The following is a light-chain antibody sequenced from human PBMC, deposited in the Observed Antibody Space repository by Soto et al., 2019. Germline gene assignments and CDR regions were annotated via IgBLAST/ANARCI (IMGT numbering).Light chain of an antibody. V-gene: IGKV3-20*01. CDR2: ATS. CDR1: QSVISTY. J-gene: IGKJ5*01. Sequence: EIVLTQSPGTLSMSPGERATLSCRASQSVISTYLAWYQQKFGQAPRLLLYATSTRATCIPDRFSGSGSGTDFPLTISRLEPEDFAIYYCQHDGTSPFTFGPGTRLETK. CDR3: QHDGTSPFT.